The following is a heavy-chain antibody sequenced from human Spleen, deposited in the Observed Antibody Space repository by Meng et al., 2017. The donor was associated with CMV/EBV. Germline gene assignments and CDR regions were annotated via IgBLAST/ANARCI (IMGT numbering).Heavy chain of an antibody. CDR2: IWYDGSNK. CDR3: AKDVLSWYYGMDV. J-gene: IGHJ6*02. V-gene: IGHV3-33*03. CDR1: GFTFSSYG. Sequence: GGSLRLSCAASGFTFSSYGMHWVRQAPGKGLEWVAVIWYDGSNKYYADSVKGRFTISRDNSKNTLYLQMRGLRAEDTARYYCAKDVLSWYYGMDVWGQGTTVTVSS. D-gene: IGHD1-1*01.